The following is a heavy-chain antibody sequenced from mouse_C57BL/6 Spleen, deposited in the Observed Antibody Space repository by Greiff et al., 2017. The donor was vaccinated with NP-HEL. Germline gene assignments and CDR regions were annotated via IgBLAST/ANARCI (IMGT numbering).Heavy chain of an antibody. CDR3: ARIDYYGSSPWFAY. V-gene: IGHV8-8*01. D-gene: IGHD1-1*01. J-gene: IGHJ3*01. Sequence: QVTLKVSGPGILQPSQTLSLTCSFSGFSLSTFGMGVGWIRQPSGKGLEWLAHIWWDDDKYYNPALKRLLTFSKDTSKNQVFLKIDSVDTADTATYYCARIDYYGSSPWFAYWGQGTLVTVSA. CDR2: IWWDDDK. CDR1: GFSLSTFGMG.